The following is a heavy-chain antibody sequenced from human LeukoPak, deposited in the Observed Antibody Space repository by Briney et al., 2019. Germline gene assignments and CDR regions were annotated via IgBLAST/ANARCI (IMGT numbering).Heavy chain of an antibody. J-gene: IGHJ3*02. D-gene: IGHD1-26*01. CDR1: GFSLSSHA. CDR2: IYSGGST. V-gene: IGHV3-53*01. CDR3: ARSTGAKGDAFDI. Sequence: GGSLRLSCAASGFSLSSHAMSWVRQAPGKGLEWVSVIYSGGSTYYADSVKGRFTISRDNSKNTLYLQMNSLRAEDTAVYYCARSTGAKGDAFDIWGQGTMVTVSS.